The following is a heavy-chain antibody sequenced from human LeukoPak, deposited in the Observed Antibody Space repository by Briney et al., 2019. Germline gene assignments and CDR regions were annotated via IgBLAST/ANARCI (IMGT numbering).Heavy chain of an antibody. Sequence: SETLSLTCAVYGGSFNGYYWSWIREPPGKGLEWIGEINHSGSTKYNPSLKSRVTISVDTSKNQLSLKVSSVTAADTAVYHCARGFVVRGVNWYFRHHQNWFDPWGQGTLVTVSS. CDR1: GGSFNGYY. CDR3: ARGFVVRGVNWYFRHHQNWFDP. J-gene: IGHJ5*02. CDR2: INHSGST. D-gene: IGHD3-10*01. V-gene: IGHV4-34*01.